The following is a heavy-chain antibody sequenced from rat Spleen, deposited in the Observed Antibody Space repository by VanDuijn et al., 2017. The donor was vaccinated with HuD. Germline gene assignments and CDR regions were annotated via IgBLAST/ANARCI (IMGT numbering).Heavy chain of an antibody. V-gene: IGHV5-29*01. D-gene: IGHD1-11*01. CDR3: VKEANYGGLMDA. Sequence: EVQLVESGGGLVQPGRSLKLSCTASGLSFSNYDMAWVRQAPTKGLEWVATISFDGSATYYRDSVRGRFTISRENAENTVYLQMNSLRSEDSATYYCVKEANYGGLMDAWGQGASVTVSS. CDR1: GLSFSNYD. J-gene: IGHJ4*01. CDR2: ISFDGSAT.